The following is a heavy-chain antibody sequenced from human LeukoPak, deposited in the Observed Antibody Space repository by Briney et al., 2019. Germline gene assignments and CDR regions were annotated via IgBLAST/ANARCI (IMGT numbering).Heavy chain of an antibody. D-gene: IGHD3-22*01. CDR3: ARGPRDYYDRSFVD. Sequence: ASVKVSCKASGYTFSSYDINWVRQAPGQGLEWMGWINPNSGGTNYAQKFQGRVTMTRDTSISTAYMELSRLRSDDTAVYYCARGPRDYYDRSFVDWGQGTLVTVSS. V-gene: IGHV1-2*02. CDR2: INPNSGGT. CDR1: GYTFSSYD. J-gene: IGHJ4*02.